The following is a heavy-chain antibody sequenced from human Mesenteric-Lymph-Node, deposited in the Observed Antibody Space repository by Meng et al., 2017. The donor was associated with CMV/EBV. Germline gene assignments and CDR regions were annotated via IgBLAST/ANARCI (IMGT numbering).Heavy chain of an antibody. CDR1: GFIFSSYW. J-gene: IGHJ6*02. V-gene: IGHV3-74*01. D-gene: IGHD6-6*01. CDR2: INSDGSST. Sequence: GESLKISCAASGFIFSSYWMHWVRQAPGKGLGWVSRINSDGSSTSYADSVKGRFTISRDSAKTTLYLQMSSLRAEDTAVYYCARGCEYGSSLGAKRRGGMDVWGQGTTVTVSS. CDR3: ARGCEYGSSLGAKRRGGMDV.